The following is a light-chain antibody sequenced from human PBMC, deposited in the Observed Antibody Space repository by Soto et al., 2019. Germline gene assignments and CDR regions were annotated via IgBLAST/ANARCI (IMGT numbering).Light chain of an antibody. J-gene: IGLJ1*01. CDR2: DVN. Sequence: QSVLTQPRSVSGSPGQSVAISCTGTSSDVGGYNYVSWYQQHPGKAPKLMIFDVNRRPSGVPDRFSGSKSGNTASLTISGLQSEDEADYFCQSYDSSALSLIFGPGTKVTVL. V-gene: IGLV2-11*01. CDR3: QSYDSSALSLI. CDR1: SSDVGGYNY.